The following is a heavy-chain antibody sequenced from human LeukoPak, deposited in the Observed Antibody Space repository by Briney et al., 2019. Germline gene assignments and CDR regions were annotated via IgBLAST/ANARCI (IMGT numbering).Heavy chain of an antibody. CDR1: GGSISSGTHY. CDR2: IYYSGST. CDR3: ARVFSGDYRCWFDP. Sequence: SETLSLTCTVSGGSISSGTHYWSWIRQPPGKGLEWIGYIYYSGSTNYNPSLKSRVTISVDTSKNQFSLKLSSVTAADTAVYYCARVFSGDYRCWFDPWGQGTLVTVSS. D-gene: IGHD4-17*01. V-gene: IGHV4-61*01. J-gene: IGHJ5*02.